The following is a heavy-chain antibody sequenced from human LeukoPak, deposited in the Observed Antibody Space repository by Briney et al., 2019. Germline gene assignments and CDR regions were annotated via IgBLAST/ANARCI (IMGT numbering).Heavy chain of an antibody. CDR3: ARWSDCGGDCHILDY. CDR2: FYYNRGA. V-gene: IGHV4-59*01. Sequence: PSETLSLTCTVSGGSISGYYWSWSRQAPGKGVEWIGNFYYNRGAWFKSSLKSRVTTSVDTSKNEFSLKLSSVTAADTAVYYCARWSDCGGDCHILDYWGQGILVTVSS. D-gene: IGHD2-21*02. CDR1: GGSISGYY. J-gene: IGHJ4*02.